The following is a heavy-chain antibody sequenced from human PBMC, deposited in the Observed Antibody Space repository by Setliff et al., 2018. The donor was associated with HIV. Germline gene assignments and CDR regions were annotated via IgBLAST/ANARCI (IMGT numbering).Heavy chain of an antibody. CDR3: GRDYRSWIRAIGY. V-gene: IGHV1-18*01. D-gene: IGHD5-12*01. CDR2: ISAYNGNT. Sequence: ASVKVSCKASGYTFTSYGISWVRQAPGQGLEWMGWISAYNGNTNYAQKFQGRLIITKDTSTSTVYMELSSLRSDDTAVYYCGRDYRSWIRAIGYWGQGTLVTAPQ. J-gene: IGHJ4*02. CDR1: GYTFTSYG.